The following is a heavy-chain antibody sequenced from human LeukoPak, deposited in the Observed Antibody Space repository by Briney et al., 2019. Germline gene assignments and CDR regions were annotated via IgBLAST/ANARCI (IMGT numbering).Heavy chain of an antibody. CDR1: GFTVNSNY. Sequence: GGSLRLSCAASGFTVNSNYMSWVRQAPGKGLEWVSIIYSGGRSDYADSVKGRFTISRDNSKNTLYLQMNSLRAEDTAVYYCARERSGVGASFDYWGQGTLVTVSS. CDR2: IYSGGRS. V-gene: IGHV3-66*01. D-gene: IGHD1-26*01. J-gene: IGHJ4*02. CDR3: ARERSGVGASFDY.